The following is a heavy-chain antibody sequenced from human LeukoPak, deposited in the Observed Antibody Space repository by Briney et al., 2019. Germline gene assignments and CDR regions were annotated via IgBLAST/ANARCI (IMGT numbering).Heavy chain of an antibody. J-gene: IGHJ4*02. V-gene: IGHV3-33*08. CDR2: IWYGGNNK. CDR1: GFTFSTYG. D-gene: IGHD3-9*01. CDR3: ARSTSSEYDIYHFDY. Sequence: GGSLRLSCAASGFTFSTYGMHWVRQAPGKGLEWVAVIWYGGNNKYYADSVKGRFTISRDNSKNTLYLQMNSLRAEDTAVYYCARSTSSEYDIYHFDYWGQGTLVTVSS.